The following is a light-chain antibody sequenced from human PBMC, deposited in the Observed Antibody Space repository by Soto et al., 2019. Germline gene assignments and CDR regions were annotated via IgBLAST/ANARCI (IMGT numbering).Light chain of an antibody. CDR1: QTISSW. CDR2: KAS. Sequence: IPMSQSPAALSGSEGDRVTITCRASQTISSWLAWYQQKPGKAPKLLIYKASTLKSGVPSRFSGSGSGTEFTLTISSLQPDDFATYYCQQYNSYSGTFGQGTKVDI. V-gene: IGKV1-5*03. J-gene: IGKJ1*01. CDR3: QQYNSYSGT.